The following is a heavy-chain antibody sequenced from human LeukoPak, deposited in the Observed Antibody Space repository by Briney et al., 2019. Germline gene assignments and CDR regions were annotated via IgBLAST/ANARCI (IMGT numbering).Heavy chain of an antibody. Sequence: PGGSLRLSCAASGFIYSDYWMSWVRQAPGKGLEWVANIKTDGSEKYYVDSAKGRFTISRDNAKNSLYLQMSSLRAEDTAVYYCARGGGGPDPWGQGTLVTVSS. V-gene: IGHV3-7*01. CDR3: ARGGGGPDP. CDR2: IKTDGSEK. J-gene: IGHJ5*02. D-gene: IGHD3-10*01. CDR1: GFIYSDYW.